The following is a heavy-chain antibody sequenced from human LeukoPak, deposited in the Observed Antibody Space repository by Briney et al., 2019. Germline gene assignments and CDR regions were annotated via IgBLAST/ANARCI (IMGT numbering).Heavy chain of an antibody. CDR3: ARLIGDRTIYDY. Sequence: GGSLRLSCAASGFTFRTYWMSWVRQAPGKGLEWVASINQGGSETYYVESVKGRFTISRDNAMNSFFLQMNSLRAEDTAVYYCARLIGDRTIYDYWGQGPLLTVSS. J-gene: IGHJ4*02. CDR2: INQGGSET. D-gene: IGHD6-6*01. V-gene: IGHV3-7*01. CDR1: GFTFRTYW.